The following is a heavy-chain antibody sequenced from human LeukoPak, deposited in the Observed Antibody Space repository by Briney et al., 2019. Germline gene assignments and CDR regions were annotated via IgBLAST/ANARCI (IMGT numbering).Heavy chain of an antibody. J-gene: IGHJ3*02. Sequence: PGGSLILSCAASGFTFSSYWMSWVRQAPGKGLEWVANIKEDGSEKYYVDSVKGRFTISRDNAKNSLYLQMNSLRAEDTAVYYCARDLKEYSYGLGDAFDIWGQGTLITVSS. D-gene: IGHD5-18*01. CDR3: ARDLKEYSYGLGDAFDI. V-gene: IGHV3-7*01. CDR2: IKEDGSEK. CDR1: GFTFSSYW.